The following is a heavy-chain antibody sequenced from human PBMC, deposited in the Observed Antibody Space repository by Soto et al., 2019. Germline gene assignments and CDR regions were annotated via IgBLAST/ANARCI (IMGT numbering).Heavy chain of an antibody. J-gene: IGHJ4*02. V-gene: IGHV1-2*04. Sequence: ASVKVSCKASGYTFTGYYMHWVRQAPGQGLEWMGWINPKSGGTNYAQKFQGWVTMTRDTSISTAYMELSRLRSDDTAVYYCARDQASIAARGGLDYWGQGTLVTVSS. CDR2: INPKSGGT. D-gene: IGHD6-6*01. CDR3: ARDQASIAARGGLDY. CDR1: GYTFTGYY.